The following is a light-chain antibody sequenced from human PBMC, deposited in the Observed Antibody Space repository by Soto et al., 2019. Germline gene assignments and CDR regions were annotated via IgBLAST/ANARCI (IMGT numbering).Light chain of an antibody. V-gene: IGLV1-47*01. CDR2: RNN. CDR1: SSNIGSDY. J-gene: IGLJ1*01. Sequence: QSVLTQPPSASGTPGQRVTISCSGRSSNIGSDYVYWYQQFPGTAPKLLIYRNNQRPSGVPDRFSGSKTGTSASLAISGLRTEDEADSYCAAWDDSLSGYVFGTGTKVTVL. CDR3: AAWDDSLSGYV.